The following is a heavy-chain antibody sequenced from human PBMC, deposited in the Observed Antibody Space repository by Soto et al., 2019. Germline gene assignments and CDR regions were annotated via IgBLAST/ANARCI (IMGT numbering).Heavy chain of an antibody. Sequence: KTSETLSLTCTVSGGSISSSSYYWGWIRQPPGQGLEWIGSIYYSGSTYYNPSLKIRVTRSLDTSKHHFSLKLSSVTPADPAVYHCAMGGHGIAARGGPSSVDWFDPWGQGTLVTVSS. J-gene: IGHJ5*02. CDR2: IYYSGST. CDR3: AMGGHGIAARGGPSSVDWFDP. CDR1: GGSISSSSYY. D-gene: IGHD6-6*01. V-gene: IGHV4-39*01.